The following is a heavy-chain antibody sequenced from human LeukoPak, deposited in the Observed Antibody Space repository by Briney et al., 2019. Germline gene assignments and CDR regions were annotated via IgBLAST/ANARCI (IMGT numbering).Heavy chain of an antibody. CDR1: GGSFSGYY. J-gene: IGHJ3*02. Sequence: SETLSLTCAVYGGSFSGYYWSWIRQPPGKGLEWIGEINHSGSTNYNPSLKSRVTISVDTSKNQFSLKLSSVTAADTAVYYCARDRTNDPYDAFDIRGHGTMVTVSS. CDR3: ARDRTNDPYDAFDI. D-gene: IGHD1-1*01. V-gene: IGHV4-34*01. CDR2: INHSGST.